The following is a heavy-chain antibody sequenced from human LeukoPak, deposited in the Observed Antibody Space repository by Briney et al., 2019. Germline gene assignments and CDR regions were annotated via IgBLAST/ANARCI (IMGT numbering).Heavy chain of an antibody. Sequence: GASVKVSCKASGHTFTSYDINWVRQAAGQGLEWMGWMNPQSSKVGYAQKFQGRLTMTWDTSISTAYMELSSLTSDDTAVYYCASIPQRVPHNWFDPWGQGTLVTVSS. V-gene: IGHV1-8*01. J-gene: IGHJ5*02. D-gene: IGHD2-2*01. CDR1: GHTFTSYD. CDR2: MNPQSSKV. CDR3: ASIPQRVPHNWFDP.